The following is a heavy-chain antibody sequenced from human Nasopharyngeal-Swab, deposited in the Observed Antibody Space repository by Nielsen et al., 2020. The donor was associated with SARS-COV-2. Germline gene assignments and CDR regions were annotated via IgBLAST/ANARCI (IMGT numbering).Heavy chain of an antibody. CDR3: ASQERGGSGSS. CDR1: GFTFSSYW. D-gene: IGHD3-10*01. Sequence: GESLKISCAASGFTFSSYWMSWVRQAPGKGLEWVANMKQDGSVKYYLDSVKGRFTISRDNAKNSLFLEMNSLRAEDTAVYYCASQERGGSGSSWGRGTLVTVSS. J-gene: IGHJ4*02. V-gene: IGHV3-7*01. CDR2: MKQDGSVK.